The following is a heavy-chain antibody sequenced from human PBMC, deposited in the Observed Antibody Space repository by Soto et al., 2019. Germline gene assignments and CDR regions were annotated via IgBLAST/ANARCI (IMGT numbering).Heavy chain of an antibody. D-gene: IGHD6-13*01. V-gene: IGHV4-34*01. CDR2: INHSGST. CDR1: GGSFSGYY. J-gene: IGHJ5*02. CDR3: ARRPDRGSSSWYDWFDP. Sequence: SETLSLTCAVYGGSFSGYYWSWIRPPPGKGLEWIGEINHSGSTNYNPSLKSRVTISVDTSKNQFSLKLSSVTAADTAVYYCARRPDRGSSSWYDWFDPWGQGTLVTVSS.